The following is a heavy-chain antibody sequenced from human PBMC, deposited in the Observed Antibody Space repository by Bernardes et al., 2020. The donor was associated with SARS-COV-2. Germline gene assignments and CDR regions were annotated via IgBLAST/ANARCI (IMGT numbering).Heavy chain of an antibody. CDR2: INPNSGGT. V-gene: IGHV1-2*02. CDR1: EFTFSSCW. Sequence: GGSLRLSCAASEFTFSSCWMHWVRQAPGQGLEWMGWINPNSGGTNYAQKFQGRVTMTRDTSISTAYMELSRLRSDDTAVYYCARALGSGWYTGLDYWGQGTLVTVSS. D-gene: IGHD6-19*01. J-gene: IGHJ4*02. CDR3: ARALGSGWYTGLDY.